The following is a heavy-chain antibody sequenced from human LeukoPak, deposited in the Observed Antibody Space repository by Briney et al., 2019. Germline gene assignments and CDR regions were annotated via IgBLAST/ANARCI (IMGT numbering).Heavy chain of an antibody. J-gene: IGHJ4*02. CDR3: ASDLCSGGSCYPYYFDY. Sequence: GGSLRLSCAASGFTFSSYSMNWVSQAPGKGVEWVSSISSSSSYIYYADSVKGRFTISRDNAKNSLYLQMNSLRAEDTAVYYCASDLCSGGSCYPYYFDYWGQGTLVTVSS. CDR2: ISSSSSYI. V-gene: IGHV3-21*01. CDR1: GFTFSSYS. D-gene: IGHD2-15*01.